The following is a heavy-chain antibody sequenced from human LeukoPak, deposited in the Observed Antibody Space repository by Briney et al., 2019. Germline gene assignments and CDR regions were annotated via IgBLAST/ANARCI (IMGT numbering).Heavy chain of an antibody. D-gene: IGHD3-22*01. CDR1: GYTFTSYF. J-gene: IGHJ4*02. CDR2: INPSGGST. CDR3: ARVSYDSSGYYLYYFDY. V-gene: IGHV1-46*01. Sequence: GASVKVSCKASGYTFTSYFLHWVRQAPGQGLEWMGTINPSGGSTSYAQKFQARVTMTRDTSTSTVYMELSSLRSEDTAVYYCARVSYDSSGYYLYYFDYWGQGTLVTVSS.